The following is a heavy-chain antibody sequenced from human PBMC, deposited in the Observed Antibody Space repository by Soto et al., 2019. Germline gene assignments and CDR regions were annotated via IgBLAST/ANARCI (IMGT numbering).Heavy chain of an antibody. CDR1: GGSISSSSYY. Sequence: PSETLSLTYTVSGGSISSSSYYWGWIRQPPGKGLEWIGSIYHSGSTNYNPSLKSRVTISVDTSKNQFSLKLSSVTAADTAVYYCASFGESSSWWSRIYYGMDVWGQGTTVTVSS. J-gene: IGHJ6*02. CDR3: ASFGESSSWWSRIYYGMDV. CDR2: IYHSGST. D-gene: IGHD6-13*01. V-gene: IGHV4-39*07.